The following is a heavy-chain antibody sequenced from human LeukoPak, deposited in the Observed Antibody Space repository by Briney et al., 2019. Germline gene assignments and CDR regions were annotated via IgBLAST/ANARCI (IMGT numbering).Heavy chain of an antibody. J-gene: IGHJ3*02. CDR2: ISSSSSYI. CDR3: YSYYYGSGSYSAFDI. Sequence: PGGSLRPSCAASGFTFSSYSMNWVRQAPGKGLEWASSISSSSSYIYYADSVKGRFTISRDNAKNSLYLQMNSLRAEDTAVYYCYSYYYGSGSYSAFDIWGQGTMVTVSS. CDR1: GFTFSSYS. D-gene: IGHD3-10*01. V-gene: IGHV3-21*01.